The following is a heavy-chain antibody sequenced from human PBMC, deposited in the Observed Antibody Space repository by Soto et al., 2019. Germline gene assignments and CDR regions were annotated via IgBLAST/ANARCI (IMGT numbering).Heavy chain of an antibody. CDR1: GDSVTSVNYF. Sequence: SETLSLTCAVSGDSVTSVNYFWTWIRQPPGGGLEWIGYISNSGISKYNPSLKSRVAMSQDTSKNQFSLKLSSVTAADTAVYYCARSLNWNDRTYWFDPWGQGTLVTVSS. J-gene: IGHJ5*02. CDR2: ISNSGIS. V-gene: IGHV4-61*01. CDR3: ARSLNWNDRTYWFDP. D-gene: IGHD1-20*01.